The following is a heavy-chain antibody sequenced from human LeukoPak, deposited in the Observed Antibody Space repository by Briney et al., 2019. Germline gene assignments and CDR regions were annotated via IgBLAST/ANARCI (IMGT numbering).Heavy chain of an antibody. D-gene: IGHD3-10*01. CDR2: ISGSGGST. CDR1: GFTFSSYA. V-gene: IGHV3-23*01. Sequence: GGSLRLSCAASGFTFSSYAMSWVRQAPGKGLEWVSAISGSGGSTYYADSVKGRFTISRDNSKNTLHVQMNSLRAEDTAVYYCATDVRSGSSPYWGQGTLVTVSS. J-gene: IGHJ4*02. CDR3: ATDVRSGSSPY.